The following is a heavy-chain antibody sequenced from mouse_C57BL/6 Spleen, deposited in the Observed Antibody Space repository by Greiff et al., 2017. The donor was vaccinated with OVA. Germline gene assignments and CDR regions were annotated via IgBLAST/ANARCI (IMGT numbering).Heavy chain of an antibody. CDR1: GYTFTSYW. CDR3: ARVGGLRRWAMDY. J-gene: IGHJ4*01. CDR2: IDPSDSYT. D-gene: IGHD2-4*01. Sequence: QVQLQQPGAELVMPGASVKLSCKASGYTFTSYWMHWVKQRPGQGLEWIGEIDPSDSYTNYNQKFKGKSTLTVDKSSSTAYMQLSSLTSEDSAVYYCARVGGLRRWAMDYWGQGTSVTVSS. V-gene: IGHV1-69*01.